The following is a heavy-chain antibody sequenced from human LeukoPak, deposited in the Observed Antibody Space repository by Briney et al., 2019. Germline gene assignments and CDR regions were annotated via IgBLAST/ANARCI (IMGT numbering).Heavy chain of an antibody. J-gene: IGHJ6*02. CDR3: ANDGKYSSGWYKYYYGMDV. CDR2: ISGSGGST. Sequence: GGSLRLSFAASGFTFSSYAMSWVRQAPGKGLEWVSAISGSGGSTYYADSVKGRFTISRDNSKNTLYLQMNSLRAEDTAVYYCANDGKYSSGWYKYYYGMDVWGQGTTVTVSS. CDR1: GFTFSSYA. V-gene: IGHV3-23*01. D-gene: IGHD6-19*01.